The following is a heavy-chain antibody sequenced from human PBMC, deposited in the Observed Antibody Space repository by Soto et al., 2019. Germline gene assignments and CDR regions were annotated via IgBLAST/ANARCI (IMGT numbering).Heavy chain of an antibody. Sequence: QVQLQQWGAGLLKPSETLSLTCAVYGGSFSGYYWSWIRQPPGKGLEWIGEINHSGSTNYNPSLKSRVTISVDTSKNQFSLKLSSVTAADTAVYYCARTAWELRVIDYWGQGTLVTVSS. D-gene: IGHD1-26*01. CDR1: GGSFSGYY. J-gene: IGHJ4*02. CDR3: ARTAWELRVIDY. V-gene: IGHV4-34*01. CDR2: INHSGST.